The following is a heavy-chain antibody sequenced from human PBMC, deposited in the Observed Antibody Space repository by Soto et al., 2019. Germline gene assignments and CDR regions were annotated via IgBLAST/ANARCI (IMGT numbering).Heavy chain of an antibody. V-gene: IGHV3-7*04. J-gene: IGHJ4*02. Sequence: EVQLVESGGGLVQPGGSLRLSCAASGFTFSSYWMSWVRQAPGKGLEWVANIKEDGSERYYVDSVKGRFTISRDNAKNSLYLQMNSRRAEDTAVYDCARATGADKEDYWGQGTRVSVSS. CDR1: GFTFSSYW. CDR3: ARATGADKEDY. D-gene: IGHD3-10*01. CDR2: IKEDGSER.